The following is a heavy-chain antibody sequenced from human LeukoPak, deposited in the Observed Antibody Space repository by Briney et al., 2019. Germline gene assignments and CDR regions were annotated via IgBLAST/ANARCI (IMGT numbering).Heavy chain of an antibody. D-gene: IGHD5-18*01. J-gene: IGHJ4*02. CDR1: GGTFSCYA. CDR2: IIPIFGTA. Sequence: ASVKVSCKASGGTFSCYAISWVRQAPGQGLEWMGGIIPIFGTANYAQKFQGRVTITADESTSTAYMELNSLRSEDTAVYYCARHCGIQLWLSAGYWGQGTLVTVTS. V-gene: IGHV1-69*13. CDR3: ARHCGIQLWLSAGY.